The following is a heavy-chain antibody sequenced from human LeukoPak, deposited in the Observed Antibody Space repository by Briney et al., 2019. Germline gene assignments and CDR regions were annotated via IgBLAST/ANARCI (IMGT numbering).Heavy chain of an antibody. J-gene: IGHJ4*02. CDR1: GFTFSSYG. Sequence: GRSLRLSCAASGFTFSSYGMHWVRQAPGKGLEWVAVIWYDGSNKYYADSVKGRFTISRDNSKSTLYLQMNSLRAEDTAVYYCASETRGSHDYWGQGTLVTVSS. V-gene: IGHV3-33*01. CDR3: ASETRGSHDY. CDR2: IWYDGSNK. D-gene: IGHD3-16*01.